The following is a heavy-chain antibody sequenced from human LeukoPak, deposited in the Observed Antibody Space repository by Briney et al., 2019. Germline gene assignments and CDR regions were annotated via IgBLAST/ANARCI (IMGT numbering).Heavy chain of an antibody. CDR3: ARGNYDFWSGYYNRYNWFDP. D-gene: IGHD3-3*01. V-gene: IGHV1-2*02. J-gene: IGHJ5*02. CDR2: INPNSGGT. CDR1: GYTFTGYY. Sequence: ASVKVSCKASGYTFTGYYMHWVRQAPGQGLEWMGWINPNSGGTNYAQKFQGRVTMTRDTSISTAYMELSRLRSDDTAVYYCARGNYDFWSGYYNRYNWFDPWGQGTLVTVSS.